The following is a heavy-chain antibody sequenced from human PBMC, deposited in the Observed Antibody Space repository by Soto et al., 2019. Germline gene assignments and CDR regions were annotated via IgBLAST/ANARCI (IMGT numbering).Heavy chain of an antibody. CDR1: GGSISSSNW. V-gene: IGHV4-4*02. D-gene: IGHD3-3*01. CDR2: IYHSGST. J-gene: IGHJ6*02. Sequence: PSETLSLTCAVSGGSISSSNWWGWVRQPPGKGLEWIGEIYHSGSTNYNPSLKSRVTISVDKSKNQFSLKLSSVTAADTAVYYCARAGYDFWSGYYHYGMDVWGQGTTVTVSS. CDR3: ARAGYDFWSGYYHYGMDV.